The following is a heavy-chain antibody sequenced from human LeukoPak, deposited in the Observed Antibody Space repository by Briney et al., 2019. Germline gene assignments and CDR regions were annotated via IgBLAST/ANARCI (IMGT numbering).Heavy chain of an antibody. CDR3: ARDWALLWFGESPTYYMDV. V-gene: IGHV1-8*03. Sequence: GASVKVSCKASGYTFTSYDINWVRQATGQGLEWMGWMNPNSGNTGYAQKFQGRVAITRNTSIITAYMELSRLRSDDTAVYYCARDWALLWFGESPTYYMDVWGKGTTVTISS. CDR1: GYTFTSYD. J-gene: IGHJ6*03. CDR2: MNPNSGNT. D-gene: IGHD3-10*01.